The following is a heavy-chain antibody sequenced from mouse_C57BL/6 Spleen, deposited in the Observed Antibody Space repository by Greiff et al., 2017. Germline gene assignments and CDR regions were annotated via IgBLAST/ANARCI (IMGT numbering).Heavy chain of an antibody. CDR1: GYAFSSSW. CDR2: IYPGDGDT. V-gene: IGHV1-82*01. J-gene: IGHJ2*01. D-gene: IGHD1-1*01. Sequence: QVQLKQSGPELVKPGASVKISCKASGYAFSSSWMNWVKQRPGKGLEWIGRIYPGDGDTNYNGKFKGKATLTADKSSSTAYMQLSSLTSEDSAVYFCACGSSSYFDYWGQGTTHTVSS. CDR3: ACGSSSYFDY.